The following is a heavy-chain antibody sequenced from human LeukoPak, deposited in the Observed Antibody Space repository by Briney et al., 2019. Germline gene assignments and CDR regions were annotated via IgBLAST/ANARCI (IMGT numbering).Heavy chain of an antibody. J-gene: IGHJ4*02. CDR3: AGNALIYSDGNAYLHN. V-gene: IGHV3-11*01. CDR1: GFTFSDYY. Sequence: PGGSLRLSCAAPGFTFSDYYMSWIRQTPGKGLEWISYISSSGTTIYYADSVKGRFTISRDNAKNSLYLQMNTLRAEDTAVYYCAGNALIYSDGNAYLHNWGQGTLVTVSS. D-gene: IGHD3-22*01. CDR2: ISSSGTTI.